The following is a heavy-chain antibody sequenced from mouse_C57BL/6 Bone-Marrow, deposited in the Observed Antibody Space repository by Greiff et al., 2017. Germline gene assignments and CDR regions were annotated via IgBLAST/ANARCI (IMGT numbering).Heavy chain of an antibody. Sequence: VQLQQSGPELARPWASVKISCQAFYTFSRRVHFAIRDTNYWMQWVKQRPGQGLEWTGAIYPGNGDPSYNQKFKGKATLTADRAYSKDYMQLSSLTSEDAAVYYCARTVVARNYAMDYWGQGTSVTVSS. CDR2: GQGLEWTG. J-gene: IGHJ4*01. D-gene: IGHD1-1*01. V-gene: IGHV1-87*01. CDR1: YTFSRRVH. CDR3: SEDAAVYYCARTVVARNYAMDY.